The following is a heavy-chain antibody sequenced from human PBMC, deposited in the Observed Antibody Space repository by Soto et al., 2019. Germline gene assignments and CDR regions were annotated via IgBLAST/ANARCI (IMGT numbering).Heavy chain of an antibody. Sequence: QVQLVESGGGVVQPGRSLRLSCAASGFTFSSYGMHWVRQAPGKGLEWVAVIWYDGSNKYYADSVTGRFTISRDNSKKTLYLQMNRLRAEDTAVYYWARDGVRRDSSWPGLDYGGQGTLVTVSS. CDR1: GFTFSSYG. D-gene: IGHD6-13*01. CDR3: ARDGVRRDSSWPGLDY. V-gene: IGHV3-33*01. J-gene: IGHJ4*02. CDR2: IWYDGSNK.